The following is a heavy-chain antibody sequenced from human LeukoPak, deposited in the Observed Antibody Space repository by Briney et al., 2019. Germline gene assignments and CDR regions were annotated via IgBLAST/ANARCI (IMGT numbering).Heavy chain of an antibody. Sequence: GGSLRLSCAASGFTFSSYAMSWVRQAPGKGLEWVSSTSFSGGSTYYADSVKGRFTISRDNSKNTLYLRMNSLRAEDTAVYYCTSSGWYSEYYFDYWGQGTLVTVSS. J-gene: IGHJ4*02. CDR1: GFTFSSYA. CDR3: TSSGWYSEYYFDY. D-gene: IGHD6-19*01. V-gene: IGHV3-23*01. CDR2: TSFSGGST.